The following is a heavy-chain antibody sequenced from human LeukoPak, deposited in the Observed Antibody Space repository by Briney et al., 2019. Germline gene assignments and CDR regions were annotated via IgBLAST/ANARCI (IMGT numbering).Heavy chain of an antibody. CDR1: GFTFSSYG. CDR3: AKGMGSSWSDAFDI. V-gene: IGHV3-30*18. Sequence: GGSLRLSCAASGFTFSSYGMHWVRQAPGKGLEWVAVISYDGSNKYYADSVKGRFTISRDNSKNTLYLQMNSLRAEDTAVYYCAKGMGSSWSDAFDIWGQGTMVTVSS. J-gene: IGHJ3*02. CDR2: ISYDGSNK. D-gene: IGHD6-13*01.